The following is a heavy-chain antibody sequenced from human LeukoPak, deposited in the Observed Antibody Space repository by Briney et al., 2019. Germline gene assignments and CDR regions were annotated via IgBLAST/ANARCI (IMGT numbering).Heavy chain of an antibody. V-gene: IGHV3-11*04. J-gene: IGHJ3*01. CDR3: ARAFRQYSGSHLDY. Sequence: GGSLRLSCAASGFTSSDYYMSWIRQAPGKGLEWVSYISSSGSTIYYADSVKGRFTISRDNAKNSLYLQMNSLRAEDTAVYYCARAFRQYSGSHLDYWGQGTMVTVSS. D-gene: IGHD5-12*01. CDR1: GFTSSDYY. CDR2: ISSSGSTI.